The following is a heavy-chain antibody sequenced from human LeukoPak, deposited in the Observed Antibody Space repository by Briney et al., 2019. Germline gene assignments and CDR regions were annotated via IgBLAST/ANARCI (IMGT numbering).Heavy chain of an antibody. CDR2: IYHTSST. D-gene: IGHD2-2*01. J-gene: IGHJ5*02. V-gene: IGHV4-38-2*02. Sequence: PSETLSLTCTVPGYSISSGYYWAWIRQTPGKGLEWIGSIYHTSSTYRNPSLRSRVTISVDTSKNQFSLNLTSLTAADTAVYYCARGGSRYQLLNWFDPWGQGTLVTVSS. CDR1: GYSISSGYY. CDR3: ARGGSRYQLLNWFDP.